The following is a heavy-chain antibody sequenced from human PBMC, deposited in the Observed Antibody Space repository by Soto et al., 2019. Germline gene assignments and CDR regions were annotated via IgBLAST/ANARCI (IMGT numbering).Heavy chain of an antibody. V-gene: IGHV1-8*01. CDR1: GYTFTSYD. D-gene: IGHD3-3*01. CDR2: MNPNSGNT. Sequence: GASVKVACKASGYTFTSYDINWVRQATGQGLEWMGWMNPNSGNTGYAQKFQGRVTMTRNTSISTAYMELSSLRSEDTAVYYCARVRRYYDFWSGYPRRYGMDVCGQGTTVTVSS. CDR3: ARVRRYYDFWSGYPRRYGMDV. J-gene: IGHJ6*02.